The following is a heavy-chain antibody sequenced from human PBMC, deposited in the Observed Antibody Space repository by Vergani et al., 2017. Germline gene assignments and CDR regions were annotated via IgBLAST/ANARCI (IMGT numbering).Heavy chain of an antibody. V-gene: IGHV4-38-2*01. Sequence: QVRLEESGPGLVKPSETLSLTCSVSGYSIGSGFYWAWIREYPGEGLQWLTSIHNRGKTYHTPSLKSRVSGSPDTSNNCFSLNLTSVTATDTAVYYCASSQRDYWYFVLWGPGALVTVSS. CDR2: IHNRGKT. D-gene: IGHD5-18*01. CDR3: ASSQRDYWYFVL. J-gene: IGHJ2*01. CDR1: GYSIGSGFY.